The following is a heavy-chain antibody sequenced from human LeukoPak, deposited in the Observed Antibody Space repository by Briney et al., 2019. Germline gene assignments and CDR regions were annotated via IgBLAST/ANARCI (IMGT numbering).Heavy chain of an antibody. Sequence: GASVKVSCKASGYTFTGYYMHWVRQAPGQGLEWMGRINPNCGGTNYAQKFQGRVTMTRDTSISTAYMELSRLRSDDTAVYYCAFLEEWSNFDYWGQGTLVTVSS. CDR2: INPNCGGT. V-gene: IGHV1-2*06. J-gene: IGHJ4*02. CDR1: GYTFTGYY. CDR3: AFLEEWSNFDY. D-gene: IGHD3-3*01.